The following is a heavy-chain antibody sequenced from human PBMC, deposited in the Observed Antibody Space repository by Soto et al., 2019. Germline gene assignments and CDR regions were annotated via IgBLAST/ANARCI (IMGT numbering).Heavy chain of an antibody. V-gene: IGHV3-30*09. Sequence: QVQLVESGGGVVQPGGSLRLSCAASGFFLSGYAMHWVRQAPGKGLEWVAVISFDGKKSYYADSVKGRIAISRDTYENTVVLEKTSLRPADTAVYYCSRPAYCGGGSCYTGPKYFQLWGQGALDTVSS. CDR3: SRPAYCGGGSCYTGPKYFQL. CDR2: ISFDGKKS. D-gene: IGHD2-15*01. CDR1: GFFLSGYA. J-gene: IGHJ1*01.